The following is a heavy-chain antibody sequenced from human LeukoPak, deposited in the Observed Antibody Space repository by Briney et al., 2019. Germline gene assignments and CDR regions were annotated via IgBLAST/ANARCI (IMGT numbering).Heavy chain of an antibody. CDR2: IKQDGSEK. CDR3: AREIPGIAAAGTLDY. Sequence: PGGSLRLSCAASGFTFSSYWMSWVRQAPGKGLEWVANIKQDGSEKYYVDSVKGRFTISRDNAKNSLYLQMNSLRAEDTAVCYCAREIPGIAAAGTLDYWGQGTLVTVSS. J-gene: IGHJ4*02. CDR1: GFTFSSYW. V-gene: IGHV3-7*01. D-gene: IGHD6-13*01.